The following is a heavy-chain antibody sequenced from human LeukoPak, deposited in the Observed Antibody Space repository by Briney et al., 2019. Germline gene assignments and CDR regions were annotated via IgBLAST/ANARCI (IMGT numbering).Heavy chain of an antibody. CDR3: AKGQRGDSYSPY. CDR2: MNPNSGNT. CDR1: GYTFTSYD. Sequence: ASVKVSCKASGYTFTSYDINWVRQATGQGLEWMGWMNPNSGNTGYAQKFQGRVTMTRNTSISTAYMELSSLRSEDTAVYYCAKGQRGDSYSPYWGQGTLVTVSS. J-gene: IGHJ4*02. D-gene: IGHD5-18*01. V-gene: IGHV1-8*01.